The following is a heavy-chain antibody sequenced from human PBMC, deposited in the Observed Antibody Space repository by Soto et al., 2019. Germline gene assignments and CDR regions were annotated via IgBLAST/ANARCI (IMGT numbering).Heavy chain of an antibody. CDR2: IIPIFGTA. J-gene: IGHJ6*02. CDR3: ASSAMDHYYYGMDV. D-gene: IGHD5-18*01. Sequence: GASVKVSCKASGGTFSSYAISWVRQAPGQGLEWMGGIIPIFGTANYAQKFQSRVTITADESTSTAYMELSSLRSEDTAVYYCASSAMDHYYYGMDVWGQGTTVTVSS. V-gene: IGHV1-69*13. CDR1: GGTFSSYA.